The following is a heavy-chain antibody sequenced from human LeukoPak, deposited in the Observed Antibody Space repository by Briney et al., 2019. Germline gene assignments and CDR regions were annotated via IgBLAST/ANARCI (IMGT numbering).Heavy chain of an antibody. D-gene: IGHD6-19*01. Sequence: PGRSLRLSCAASGFTFDDYAMHWVRQAPGKGLEWVSGISWNSGSIGYADSVKGRFTISRDNAKNSLYLQMNSLRAEDTALYYCAKDLAGVGVADAFDIWGQGTMVTVSS. V-gene: IGHV3-9*01. J-gene: IGHJ3*02. CDR1: GFTFDDYA. CDR3: AKDLAGVGVADAFDI. CDR2: ISWNSGSI.